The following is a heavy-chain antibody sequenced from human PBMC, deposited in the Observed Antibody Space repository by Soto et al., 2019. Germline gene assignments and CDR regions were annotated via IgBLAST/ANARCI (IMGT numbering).Heavy chain of an antibody. V-gene: IGHV3-64*02. CDR3: ARGRAAYYFDY. CDR1: GFTFSSYP. CDR2: TSGDGRIM. D-gene: IGHD6-25*01. Sequence: LRLSCAASGFTFSSYPMHWVRQAPGKGLEHVSSTSGDGRIMYYLDSVKGRFTVSRDNSKNTLYLQMGSLRTEDMAVYYCARGRAAYYFDYWGQGALVTVSS. J-gene: IGHJ4*02.